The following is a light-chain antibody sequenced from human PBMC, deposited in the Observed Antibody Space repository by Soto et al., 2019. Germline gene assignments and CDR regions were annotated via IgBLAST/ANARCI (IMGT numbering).Light chain of an antibody. J-gene: IGKJ1*01. CDR1: QSISDT. V-gene: IGKV3-15*01. CDR3: HQYNQWPLWT. Sequence: EIVMTQSPATLSVSPGERATLSCRASQSISDTLAWYQQRPGQAPRLLIYGASTRAAGIPARFSGSGSETEFTLTIRSLQSEDFAVYYCHQYNQWPLWTFGQGTKVDIK. CDR2: GAS.